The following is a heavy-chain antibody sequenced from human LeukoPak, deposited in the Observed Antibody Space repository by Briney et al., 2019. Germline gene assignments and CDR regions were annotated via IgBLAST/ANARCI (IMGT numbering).Heavy chain of an antibody. J-gene: IGHJ4*02. CDR3: ARDRAPGQLVKYFDY. V-gene: IGHV3-30*04. D-gene: IGHD6-13*01. CDR1: GFTFSNYA. Sequence: GGSLRLSCAASGFTFSNYAMHWVRQAPGKGLEWVAVISYEGSNKYYADSVKGRCTISRDNSKNNLYLQMNSLRAEDMAVYYCARDRAPGQLVKYFDYWGQGTLVTVSS. CDR2: ISYEGSNK.